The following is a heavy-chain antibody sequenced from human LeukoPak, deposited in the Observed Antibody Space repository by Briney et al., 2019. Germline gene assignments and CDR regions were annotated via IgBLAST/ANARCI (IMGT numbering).Heavy chain of an antibody. CDR1: GFTFSSYS. V-gene: IGHV3-21*01. J-gene: IGHJ4*02. Sequence: GGSLRLSCAASGFTFSSYSMNWVRHAPGKGLEWVSSISSSSSYIYYADSVKGRFTISRDNAKNSLYLQMNSLRAEDTAVYYCARRQGNDYGANWDFDYWGQGTLVTVSS. CDR2: ISSSSSYI. D-gene: IGHD4-17*01. CDR3: ARRQGNDYGANWDFDY.